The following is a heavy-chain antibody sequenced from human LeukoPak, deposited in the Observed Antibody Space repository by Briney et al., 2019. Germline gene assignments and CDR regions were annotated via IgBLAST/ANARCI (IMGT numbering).Heavy chain of an antibody. CDR2: IHYSGST. Sequence: SETLSLTCTVSGGSISTYYWSWIRQPPGKGLEWIGYIHYSGSTNYNPSLKSRVTMSVDTSKNQFSLKLSSVTAADTAVYYCARDRSSGYYYTFDNWGQGTLVTVSS. V-gene: IGHV4-59*01. D-gene: IGHD3-22*01. CDR1: GGSISTYY. CDR3: ARDRSSGYYYTFDN. J-gene: IGHJ4*02.